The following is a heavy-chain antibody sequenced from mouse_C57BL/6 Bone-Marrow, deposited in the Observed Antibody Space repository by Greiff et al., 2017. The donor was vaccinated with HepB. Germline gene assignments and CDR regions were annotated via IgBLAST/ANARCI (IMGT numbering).Heavy chain of an antibody. D-gene: IGHD5-1-1*01. V-gene: IGHV1-15*01. CDR3: TRRNNYRDWFAY. J-gene: IGHJ3*01. CDR1: GYTFTDYE. CDR2: IDPETGGT. Sequence: QVQLQQSGAELVRPGASVTLSCKASGYTFTDYEMHWVKQTPVHGLEWIGAIDPETGGTAYNQKFKGKAILTADKSSSTAYMELRSLTSEDSAVYYCTRRNNYRDWFAYGGQGTGVTVSA.